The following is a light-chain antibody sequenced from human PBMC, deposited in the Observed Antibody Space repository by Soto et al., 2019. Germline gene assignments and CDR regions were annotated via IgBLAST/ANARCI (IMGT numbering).Light chain of an antibody. J-gene: IGLJ1*01. Sequence: VLTQPPSASGTPGQRVTISCSGSSSNIGSNTVNWYQQLPGTAPKLLIYSNNQRPSGVPDRFSGSKSGTSASLAISGLQSEDEADYYCAAWDDSLNGSYVFGTGTKLTVL. CDR2: SNN. CDR3: AAWDDSLNGSYV. V-gene: IGLV1-44*01. CDR1: SSNIGSNT.